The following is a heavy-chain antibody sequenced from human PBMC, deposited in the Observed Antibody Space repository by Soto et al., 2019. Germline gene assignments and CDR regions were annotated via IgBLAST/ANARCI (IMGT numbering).Heavy chain of an antibody. V-gene: IGHV1-69*08. CDR3: AREGGGYCSGGSCYENWFDP. CDR2: IIPILGIA. J-gene: IGHJ5*02. D-gene: IGHD2-15*01. Sequence: QVQLVQSGAEVKKPGSSVKVSCKASGGTFSSYTISWVRQAPGQGLEWMGRIIPILGIANYAQEFQGRVTVTARKSTSTAHMERSSLRSEDTAVYYCAREGGGYCSGGSCYENWFDPWGQGTLVTVSS. CDR1: GGTFSSYT.